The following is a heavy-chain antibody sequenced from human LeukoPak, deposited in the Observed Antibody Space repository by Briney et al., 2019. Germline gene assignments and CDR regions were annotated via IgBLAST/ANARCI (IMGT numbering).Heavy chain of an antibody. CDR2: IYSGGST. CDR1: GFTVSSNS. CDR3: ARDPDTAMVSDY. V-gene: IGHV3-66*01. Sequence: PGGSLRLSCTVSGFTVSSNSMSWVRQAPGKGLEWVSVIYSGGSTYYADPVKGRFTISRDNSKNTLYLQMNSLRAEDTAVYYCARDPDTAMVSDYWGQGTLVTVSS. D-gene: IGHD5-18*01. J-gene: IGHJ4*02.